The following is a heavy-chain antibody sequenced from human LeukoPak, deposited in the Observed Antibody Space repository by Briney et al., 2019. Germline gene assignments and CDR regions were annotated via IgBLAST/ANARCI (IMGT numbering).Heavy chain of an antibody. CDR3: ARSAFNAASGTRGAFDV. V-gene: IGHV3-74*01. J-gene: IGHJ3*01. CDR2: INDAGNTR. D-gene: IGHD3-10*01. Sequence: GGSLRLSCVGSGLTFSHYWMHWVRQAPGKGLVWVSRINDAGNTRNHADSVKGRFTISRDNAKNTVYLQMSSLRLEDTAVYYCARSAFNAASGTRGAFDVWGRGTMVTVSS. CDR1: GLTFSHYW.